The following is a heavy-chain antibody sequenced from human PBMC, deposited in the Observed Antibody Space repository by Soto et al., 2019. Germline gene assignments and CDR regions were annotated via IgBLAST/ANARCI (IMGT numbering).Heavy chain of an antibody. D-gene: IGHD5-18*01. V-gene: IGHV3-33*01. J-gene: IGHJ4*02. CDR2: IWYDGGRK. CDR1: GFTFSSFG. Sequence: QVHLVESGGGVVQPGRSLRLSCTASGFTFSSFGIHWVRQAPGKGLEWVAIIWYDGGRKYYADSVKGRFTISRDDSQNTVYLQMTSLRAEDTAVYHCARNGGYYYFDYWGPGTLVTVSS. CDR3: ARNGGYYYFDY.